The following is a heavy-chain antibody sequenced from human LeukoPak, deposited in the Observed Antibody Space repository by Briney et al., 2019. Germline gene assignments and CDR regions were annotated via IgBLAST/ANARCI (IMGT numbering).Heavy chain of an antibody. CDR3: ARAPFGDSYFDY. V-gene: IGHV1-46*01. CDR1: GYTFTSYG. D-gene: IGHD4-17*01. J-gene: IGHJ4*02. CDR2: INPSGGST. Sequence: GASVKVSCKASGYTFTSYGISWVRQAPGQGLEWMGIINPSGGSTSYAQKFQGRVTMTRDTSTSTVYMELSSLRSEDTAVYYCARAPFGDSYFDYWGQGTLVTVSS.